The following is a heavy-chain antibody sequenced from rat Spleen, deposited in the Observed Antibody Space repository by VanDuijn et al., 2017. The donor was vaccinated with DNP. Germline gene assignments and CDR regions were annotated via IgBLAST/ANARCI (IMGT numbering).Heavy chain of an antibody. Sequence: QVQLKESGPGLVQPSETLSLTCTVSGFSLTTYSVSWVRQPSGKGPEWMGKMWYDGDTAYNSALKSRLSISRDTSKSQVFLKMNSLQAEDTATYFCTRSDYSSSWWFAYWGQGTLVTVSS. D-gene: IGHD1-2*01. J-gene: IGHJ3*01. CDR1: GFSLTTYS. CDR3: TRSDYSSSWWFAY. V-gene: IGHV2-15*01. CDR2: MWYDGDT.